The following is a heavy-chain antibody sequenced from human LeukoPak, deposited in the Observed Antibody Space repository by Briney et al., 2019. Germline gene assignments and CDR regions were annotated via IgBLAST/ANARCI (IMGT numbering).Heavy chain of an antibody. J-gene: IGHJ4*02. V-gene: IGHV3-33*08. CDR3: ARGATYYYDSSGYYYFDY. Sequence: GGSLRLSCAASGFTVSSHYMSWVRQAPGKGLEWVAVIWYDGSNKYYADSVKGRFTISRDNSKNTLYLQMNSLRAEDTAVYYCARGATYYYDSSGYYYFDYWGQGTLVTVSS. CDR2: IWYDGSNK. D-gene: IGHD3-22*01. CDR1: GFTVSSHY.